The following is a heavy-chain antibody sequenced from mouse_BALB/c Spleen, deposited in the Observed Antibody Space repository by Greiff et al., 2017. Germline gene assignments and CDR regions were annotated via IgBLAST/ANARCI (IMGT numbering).Heavy chain of an antibody. CDR1: GFTFSSFG. J-gene: IGHJ2*01. CDR2: ISSGSSTI. D-gene: IGHD4-1*01. V-gene: IGHV5-17*02. Sequence: EVQVVESGGGLVQPGGSRKLSCAASGFTFSSFGMHWVRQAPEKGLEWVAYISSGSSTIYYADTVKGRFTISRDNPKNTLFLQMTSLRSEDTAMYYCARGGTGTYFDYWGQGTTLTVSS. CDR3: ARGGTGTYFDY.